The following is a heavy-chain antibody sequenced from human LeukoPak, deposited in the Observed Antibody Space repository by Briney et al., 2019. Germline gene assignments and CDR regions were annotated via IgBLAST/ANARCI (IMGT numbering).Heavy chain of an antibody. D-gene: IGHD6-13*01. Sequence: GGSLRLSCAASGFIFSDSPIHWVRQASGNGLEWVGRVRSKDDGYATGYAASVKGRFTISRDDSKNMVYLQMNSLRAEDTAVYYRAKGGTSSSSWTDELDYWGQGTLVTVSS. CDR2: VRSKDDGYAT. CDR3: AKGGTSSSSWTDELDY. J-gene: IGHJ4*02. CDR1: GFIFSDSP. V-gene: IGHV3-73*01.